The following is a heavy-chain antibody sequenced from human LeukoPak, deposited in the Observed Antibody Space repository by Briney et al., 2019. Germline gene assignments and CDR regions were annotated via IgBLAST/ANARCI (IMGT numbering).Heavy chain of an antibody. J-gene: IGHJ6*02. CDR1: GYTFTGYY. V-gene: IGHV1-2*02. CDR3: ARDADFWSGYSLDV. D-gene: IGHD3-3*01. CDR2: INPNSGGT. Sequence: ASVKVSCKASGYTFTGYYMLWVRQAPGQXLXWMGWINPNSGGTNYAQKFQGRVTMTRDTSISTAYMELSRLRSGDTAVYYCARDADFWSGYSLDVWGQGTTVTVSS.